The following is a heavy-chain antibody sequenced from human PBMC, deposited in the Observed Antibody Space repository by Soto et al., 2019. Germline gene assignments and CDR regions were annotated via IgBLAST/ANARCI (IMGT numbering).Heavy chain of an antibody. CDR2: ARNKVNGYTT. CDR1: GFTFSDHY. Sequence: PGRSLRLSCAASGFTFSDHYMDWVRQAQEEGLEWVGRARNKVNGYTTVYAASVKGRFTISRDDSKNSLYLQMNSLKTEDTAVYFCARSMGTSFDLWGQGTLVTVSS. V-gene: IGHV3-72*01. D-gene: IGHD2-8*01. CDR3: ARSMGTSFDL. J-gene: IGHJ4*02.